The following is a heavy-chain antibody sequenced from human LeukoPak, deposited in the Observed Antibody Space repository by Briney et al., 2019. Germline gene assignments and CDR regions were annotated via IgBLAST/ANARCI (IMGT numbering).Heavy chain of an antibody. CDR2: IYYSGST. J-gene: IGHJ4*02. D-gene: IGHD2-15*01. CDR3: ARVEDLQGRYCSGGSCYPYFDY. V-gene: IGHV4-31*03. CDR1: GGSISSGGYY. Sequence: RASQTLSLTCTVSGGSISSGGYYWSWIRQHPGKGLEWIGYIYYSGSTYYNPSPKSRVTISVDTSKNQFSLKLSSVTAADTAVYYCARVEDLQGRYCSGGSCYPYFDYWGQGTLVTVSS.